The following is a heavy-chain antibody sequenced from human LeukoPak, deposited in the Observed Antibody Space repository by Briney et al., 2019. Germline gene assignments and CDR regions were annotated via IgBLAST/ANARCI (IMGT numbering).Heavy chain of an antibody. V-gene: IGHV1-69*04. CDR2: IIPILGIA. CDR3: ATSPALAAAGIWFDP. D-gene: IGHD6-13*01. J-gene: IGHJ5*02. Sequence: ASVKVSCTASGGTFSSYAISWVRQAPGQGLEWMGRIIPILGIANYAQKFQGRVTITADKSTSTAYMELSSLRSEDTAVYYCATSPALAAAGIWFDPWGQGTLVTVSS. CDR1: GGTFSSYA.